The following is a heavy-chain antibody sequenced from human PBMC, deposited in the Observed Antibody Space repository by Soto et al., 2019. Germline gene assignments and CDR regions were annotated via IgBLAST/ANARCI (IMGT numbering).Heavy chain of an antibody. J-gene: IGHJ6*03. Sequence: EVQLVESGGGLVQPGVSLRLSCAASGFTFSDHYMDWVRQAPGKGLEWVGRTRNKANSYTTEYAASVKGRSTISRDDSKNSLYMQMNSLKTEDTAVYYCAREPAYYYYSMDVWGKGTTVTVSS. V-gene: IGHV3-72*01. CDR1: GFTFSDHY. CDR3: AREPAYYYYSMDV. CDR2: TRNKANSYTT. D-gene: IGHD2-2*01.